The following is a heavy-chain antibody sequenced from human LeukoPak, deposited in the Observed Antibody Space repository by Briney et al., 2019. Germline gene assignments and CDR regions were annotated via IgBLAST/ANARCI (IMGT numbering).Heavy chain of an antibody. CDR3: AKGIYSSGWSYFDY. J-gene: IGHJ4*01. CDR2: LSGSGITT. Sequence: GGSLRLSCAASGFTFSSYAMNWVCQAPGKGLEWVSTLSGSGITTYYADSVTGRFTISRDNSKNTLYLQMNSLRAEDTAVYYCAKGIYSSGWSYFDYWGHGTLVTVSS. CDR1: GFTFSSYA. V-gene: IGHV3-23*01. D-gene: IGHD6-19*01.